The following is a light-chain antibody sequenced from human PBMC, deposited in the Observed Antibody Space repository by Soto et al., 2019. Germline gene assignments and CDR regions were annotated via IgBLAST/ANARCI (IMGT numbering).Light chain of an antibody. CDR1: SSNIGARYD. CDR3: QSYDSSLNRV. J-gene: IGLJ1*01. Sequence: QSVLTQPPSVSGAPGQRITISCTGSSSNIGARYDVHWYRQLPGTAPKLLLYGDNNRSAGVPDRSSGSKSGAAASLAITVVQADEEADYYCQSYDSSLNRVFGTGTKLTVL. V-gene: IGLV1-40*01. CDR2: GDN.